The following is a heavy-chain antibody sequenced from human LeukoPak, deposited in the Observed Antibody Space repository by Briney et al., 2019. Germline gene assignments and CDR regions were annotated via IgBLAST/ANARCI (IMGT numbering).Heavy chain of an antibody. CDR3: AREILNYYDSSGYIDY. Sequence: SETLSLTCTVSGYSLSSGYYWGWIRQPPGKGLEWIGSIYHSGSTYYNPSLKSRVTISVDTSRNQFSLKLSSVTAADTAVYYCAREILNYYDSSGYIDYWGQGTLVTVSS. CDR1: GYSLSSGYY. J-gene: IGHJ4*02. D-gene: IGHD3-22*01. V-gene: IGHV4-38-2*02. CDR2: IYHSGST.